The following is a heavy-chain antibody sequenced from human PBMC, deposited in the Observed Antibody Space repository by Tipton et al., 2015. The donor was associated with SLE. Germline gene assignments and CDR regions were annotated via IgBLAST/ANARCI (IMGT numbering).Heavy chain of an antibody. CDR3: AGFLSVAGLDAFDI. D-gene: IGHD6-19*01. CDR1: GGSFSGYY. J-gene: IGHJ3*02. CDR2: INHSGST. V-gene: IGHV4-34*01. Sequence: TLSLTCAVYGGSFSGYYWSWIRQPPGKGLEWIGEINHSGSTNYNPSLKSRVTISVDTSKNQFSLKLSSVTAADTAVYYCAGFLSVAGLDAFDIWGQGTMVTVSS.